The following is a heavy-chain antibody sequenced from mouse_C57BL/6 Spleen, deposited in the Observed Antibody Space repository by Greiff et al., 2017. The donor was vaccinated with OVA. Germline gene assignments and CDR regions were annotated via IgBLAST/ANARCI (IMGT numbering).Heavy chain of an antibody. J-gene: IGHJ4*01. D-gene: IGHD2-4*01. CDR1: GFNIKNTY. CDR3: ARSLDYDYDEAMDY. CDR2: IDPANGNT. Sequence: EVQLQESVAELVRPGASVKLSCTASGFNIKNTYMHWVKQRPEQGLEWIGRIDPANGNTKYALKFQGKATITADTSSNTAYLQLSSLTSEDTAIYYCARSLDYDYDEAMDYWGQGTSVTVSS. V-gene: IGHV14-3*01.